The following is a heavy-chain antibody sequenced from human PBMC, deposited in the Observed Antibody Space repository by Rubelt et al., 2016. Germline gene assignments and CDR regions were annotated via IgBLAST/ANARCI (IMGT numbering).Heavy chain of an antibody. J-gene: IGHJ6*02. V-gene: IGHV4-34*01. D-gene: IGHD5-12*01. CDR3: AGVATKISYYGMDV. Sequence: QVQLQQWGAGLLKPSETLSLTCAVYGGSFSGYYWSWIRQPPGKGLEWIGEINHSGSTNYNPFLEGCVSIAGVTSKNQFSLKRGSVTAAETAVYYLAGVATKISYYGMDVWGQGTTVTVS. CDR1: GGSFSGYY. CDR2: INHSGST.